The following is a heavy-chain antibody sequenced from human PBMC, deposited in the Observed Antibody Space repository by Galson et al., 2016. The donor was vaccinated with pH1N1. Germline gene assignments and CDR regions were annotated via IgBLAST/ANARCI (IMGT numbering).Heavy chain of an antibody. D-gene: IGHD3-9*01. V-gene: IGHV3-9*01. Sequence: SLRLSCAASGFTFDDYAMHWVRQAPGKGLEWVSGISWNSGSIGYADSVKGRFTISRDNAKKSLYLQMNSLRAEDTALYYCAKVVGHLSGYYDYWGQGTLVTVSS. CDR2: ISWNSGSI. CDR1: GFTFDDYA. J-gene: IGHJ4*02. CDR3: AKVVGHLSGYYDY.